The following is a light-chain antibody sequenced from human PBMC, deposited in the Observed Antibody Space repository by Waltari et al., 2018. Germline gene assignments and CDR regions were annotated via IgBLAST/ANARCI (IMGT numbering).Light chain of an antibody. CDR3: AVWDDSLSGRV. J-gene: IGLJ3*02. CDR1: SSNIGSNY. V-gene: IGLV1-47*01. Sequence: QSVLTQPPSASGTPGQRVTISCSGTSSNIGSNYVYWYHQLPGTAPKLLIYRNNQRPSGVPDRFSGPKSGTSASLAISGLRSEDEADYYCAVWDDSLSGRVFGGGTKLTVL. CDR2: RNN.